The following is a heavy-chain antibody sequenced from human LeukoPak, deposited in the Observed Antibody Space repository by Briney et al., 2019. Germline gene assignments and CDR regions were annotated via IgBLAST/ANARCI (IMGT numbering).Heavy chain of an antibody. CDR3: ITPLPYSAQ. D-gene: IGHD2-21*01. CDR2: ISGSDGGT. Sequence: GGSLRLSCAASGFTFRSSPMSWVRQAPGKGLEWVSAISGSDGGTFYADSVKGRVIISRDKSKNTLYLQMNSLRAEDTAVYYCITPLPYSAQGGQGTLVTVSS. CDR1: GFTFRSSP. J-gene: IGHJ4*02. V-gene: IGHV3-23*01.